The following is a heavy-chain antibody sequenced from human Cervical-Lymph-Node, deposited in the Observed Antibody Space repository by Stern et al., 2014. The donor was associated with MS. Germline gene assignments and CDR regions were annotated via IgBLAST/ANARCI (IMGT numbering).Heavy chain of an antibody. CDR3: AKDRQRRYDYDSSGYAHYHY. CDR2: ISYDGPKE. CDR1: GFTFSDYG. V-gene: IGHV3-30*18. D-gene: IGHD3-22*01. J-gene: IGHJ4*02. Sequence: VHLVESGGGVVQPGRSLRLSCAASGFTFSDYGIHWVRQSPGQGLEWVALISYDGPKESYSDSVKGRFTISRDRSKNTLYLQMNSLKTEDTAIYYCAKDRQRRYDYDSSGYAHYHYWGQGTLVTVSS.